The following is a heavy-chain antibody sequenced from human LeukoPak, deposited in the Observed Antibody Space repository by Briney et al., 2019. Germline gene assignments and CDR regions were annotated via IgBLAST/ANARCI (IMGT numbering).Heavy chain of an antibody. CDR1: GGSITSGRYS. CDR2: RYLGVST. CDR3: ARASDYGAPRDAFDI. V-gene: IGHV4-30-2*01. D-gene: IGHD4-17*01. Sequence: SETLSLTCALSGGSITSGRYSGRWVRQPPGKGLGWNIYRYLGVSTHYNPSRRTRVTISLDRSKNQLALNLTSVTAADTAVYYCARASDYGAPRDAFDIWGQGTTVTVSS. J-gene: IGHJ3*02.